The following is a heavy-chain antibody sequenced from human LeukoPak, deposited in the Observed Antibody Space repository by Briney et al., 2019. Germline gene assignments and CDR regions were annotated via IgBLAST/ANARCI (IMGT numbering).Heavy chain of an antibody. Sequence: ASVKVSCKASGYTFTSSGISWVRQAPGQGLEWMGWISAYNGDTNYAQKLQGRGTMTTDTSTSTAYMELRSLRSDDTAVYYCARVLLSGDQNSFDYWGQGTLVTVSS. CDR3: ARVLLSGDQNSFDY. J-gene: IGHJ4*02. D-gene: IGHD7-27*01. V-gene: IGHV1-18*01. CDR1: GYTFTSSG. CDR2: ISAYNGDT.